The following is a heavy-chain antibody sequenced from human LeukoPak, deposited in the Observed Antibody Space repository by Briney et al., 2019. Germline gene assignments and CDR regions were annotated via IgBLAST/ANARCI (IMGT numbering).Heavy chain of an antibody. J-gene: IGHJ4*02. CDR2: IYYSGST. D-gene: IGHD1-26*01. CDR3: ARHGYSGSYWRFDY. V-gene: IGHV4-59*08. CDR1: GGSISSYY. Sequence: SETLSLTCTVSGGSISSYYRSWIRQPPGKGLEWIGYIYYSGSTNYNPSLKSRVTISVDTSTNQFSLKLSSVTAADTAVYYCARHGYSGSYWRFDYWGQGTLVTVSS.